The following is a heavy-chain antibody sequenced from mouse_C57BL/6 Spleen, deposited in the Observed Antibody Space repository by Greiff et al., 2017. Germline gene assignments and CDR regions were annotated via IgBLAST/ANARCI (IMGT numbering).Heavy chain of an antibody. CDR2: ISSGGSYT. Sequence: EVQLVESGGDLVRPGGSLKLSCAASGFTFSSYGMSWVRQTPVQRLEWVATISSGGSYTSYTDSVKGRVNIARDNAKNTLYLQMSSLKAEDTAMYYCARQVYSNYFDYWGQGTPLTVSS. V-gene: IGHV5-6*01. CDR1: GFTFSSYG. CDR3: ARQVYSNYFDY. D-gene: IGHD2-5*01. J-gene: IGHJ2*01.